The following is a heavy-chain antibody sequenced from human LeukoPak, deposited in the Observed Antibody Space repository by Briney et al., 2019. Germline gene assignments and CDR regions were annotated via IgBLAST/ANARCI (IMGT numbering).Heavy chain of an antibody. CDR1: GFTPNRHW. D-gene: IGHD1-1*01. CDR2: IRQNGIET. Sequence: GGSLRLSCTASGFTPNRHWMSWVRQAAGKGPEWVATIRQNGIETHYVDSVKGRFTISRDNAKNSLYLQMNSLRAEDTAVYYCARELNWNLDYWGQGTLVTVSS. J-gene: IGHJ4*02. V-gene: IGHV3-7*01. CDR3: ARELNWNLDY.